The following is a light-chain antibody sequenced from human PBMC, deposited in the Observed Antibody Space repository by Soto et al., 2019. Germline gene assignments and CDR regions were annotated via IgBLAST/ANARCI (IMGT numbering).Light chain of an antibody. Sequence: ENVLTQVPGPLPPSPGARATLHCRASQSVSNNYLAWYQQKPGQAPRLLIYGASNRATGIPDRFSGSGSGTDFTLTISRLEPEDFAVYYCQQYGSSGTFGQGTKVDIK. CDR2: GAS. CDR3: QQYGSSGT. CDR1: QSVSNNY. V-gene: IGKV3-20*01. J-gene: IGKJ1*01.